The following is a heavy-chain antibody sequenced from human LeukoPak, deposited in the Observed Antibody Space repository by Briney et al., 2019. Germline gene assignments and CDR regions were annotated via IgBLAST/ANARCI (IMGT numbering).Heavy chain of an antibody. CDR2: VNGDGSST. Sequence: GGSLRLSCAASGFTFSTYWMHWVRQAAGKGLVWVSRVNGDGSSTNYADSVKGRFTISRDNAKNTLYLQMNSLRAEDTAVYYCARDGIAAVDFDYWGQGILVTVSS. CDR3: ARDGIAAVDFDY. CDR1: GFTFSTYW. V-gene: IGHV3-74*01. J-gene: IGHJ4*02. D-gene: IGHD6-13*01.